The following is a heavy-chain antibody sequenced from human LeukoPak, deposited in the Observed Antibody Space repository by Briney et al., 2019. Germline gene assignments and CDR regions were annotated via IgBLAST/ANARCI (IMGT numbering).Heavy chain of an antibody. V-gene: IGHV1-46*01. CDR2: LNPSGGSR. J-gene: IGHJ4*02. CDR1: GYTFTSYY. CDR3: ASLTIAPPR. Sequence: ASVNVFCKASGYTFTSYYMQWVRQAFGQGLERMGILNPSGGSRSYEQMFQGRGIMARATSTSTVYMELSSLRSEATAVYYCASLTIAPPRWGQGTLVTVSS. D-gene: IGHD3-3*01.